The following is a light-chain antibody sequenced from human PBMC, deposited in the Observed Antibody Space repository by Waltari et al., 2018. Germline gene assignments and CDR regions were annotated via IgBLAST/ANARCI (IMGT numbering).Light chain of an antibody. V-gene: IGKV3-20*01. CDR2: GAS. CDR3: QQYGSSPFT. J-gene: IGKJ3*01. CDR1: QSVSSSY. Sequence: EIVLTQSPGTLSLSPGEGATLPCRASQSVSSSYLAWYQQKPGQAPRLLIYGASSRATGIPDRFSGSGSGTDFTLTISRLEPEDFAVYYCQQYGSSPFTFGPGTKVDIK.